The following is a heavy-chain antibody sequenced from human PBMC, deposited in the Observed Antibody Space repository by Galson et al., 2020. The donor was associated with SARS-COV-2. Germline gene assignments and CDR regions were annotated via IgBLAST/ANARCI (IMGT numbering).Heavy chain of an antibody. CDR2: ISRSGSTI. V-gene: IGHV3-48*03. CDR3: ARGGVRDSSGDPLY. Sequence: GGSLRLSCAASGFTFSSYEMNWVRQAPGKGLEWVSYISRSGSTIYYADSVKGRFTISRDNAKNSLYLQMNSLRAEDTAVYYCARGGVRDSSGDPLYWGQGTLVTGSS. CDR1: GFTFSSYE. J-gene: IGHJ4*02. D-gene: IGHD3-22*01.